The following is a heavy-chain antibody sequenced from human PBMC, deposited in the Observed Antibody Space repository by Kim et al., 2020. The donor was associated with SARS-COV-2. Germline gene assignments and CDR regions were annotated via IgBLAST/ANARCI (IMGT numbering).Heavy chain of an antibody. J-gene: IGHJ6*02. D-gene: IGHD5-18*01. CDR1: GFTFSSYG. CDR2: IWYDGSNK. V-gene: IGHV3-33*01. Sequence: GGSLRLSCAASGFTFSSYGMHWVRQAPGKGLEWVAAIWYDGSNKYYADSVKGRFTISRDNSKNTLYLQMNSLRAEDTAVYYCARDVVLRIRAGYSYDPRFTYYNGMDVWGQRTTVTVSS. CDR3: ARDVVLRIRAGYSYDPRFTYYNGMDV.